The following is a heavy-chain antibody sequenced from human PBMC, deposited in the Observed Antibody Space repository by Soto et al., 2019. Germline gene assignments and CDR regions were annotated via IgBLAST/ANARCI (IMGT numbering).Heavy chain of an antibody. Sequence: QVQLVQSGAEVKKPGSSVKVSCKASGGTFSSYAISWVRQAPGQGLEWMGGIIPIFGTANYAQKFQVRVTITADESTSTAYMELSSLRSEDTAVYYCASYYYDSSGYYPDCWGQGTLVTVSS. V-gene: IGHV1-69*01. J-gene: IGHJ4*02. D-gene: IGHD3-22*01. CDR2: IIPIFGTA. CDR1: GGTFSSYA. CDR3: ASYYYDSSGYYPDC.